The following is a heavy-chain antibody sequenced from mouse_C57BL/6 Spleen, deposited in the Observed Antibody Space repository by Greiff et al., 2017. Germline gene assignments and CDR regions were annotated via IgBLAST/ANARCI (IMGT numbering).Heavy chain of an antibody. V-gene: IGHV5-17*01. J-gene: IGHJ4*01. CDR2: ISSGSSTI. CDR3: AGPYYYGTHYYAMDY. Sequence: EVKLMESGGGLVKPGGSLKLSCAASGFTFSDYGMHWVRQAPEKGLEWVAYISSGSSTIYYADTVKGRFTIARDNAKNTLFLQMTSLRSEDTAMYYCAGPYYYGTHYYAMDYWGQGTSVTVSS. CDR1: GFTFSDYG. D-gene: IGHD1-1*01.